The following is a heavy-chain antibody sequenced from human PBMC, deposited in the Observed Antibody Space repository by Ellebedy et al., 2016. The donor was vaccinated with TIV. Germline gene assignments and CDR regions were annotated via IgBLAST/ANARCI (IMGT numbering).Heavy chain of an antibody. V-gene: IGHV3-74*03. CDR2: ITTHDE. CDR1: GFIFSGYW. Sequence: ESLKISCEVSGFIFSGYWIHWVRQAPGKGLVWVSRITTHDEKYADSVKGRFTVVRDNAKNTMYLQMNSLRAEDTAVYYCGRILGGSGGRSEAIDYWGQGSLVIVSS. CDR3: GRILGGSGGRSEAIDY. J-gene: IGHJ4*02. D-gene: IGHD2-15*01.